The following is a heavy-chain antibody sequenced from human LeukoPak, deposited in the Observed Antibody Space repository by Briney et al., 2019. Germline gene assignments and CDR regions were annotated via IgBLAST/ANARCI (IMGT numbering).Heavy chain of an antibody. Sequence: SVTVSCKASGGTFSSYAISWVRQAPGQGLEWMGRIIPILGIANYAQKFQGRVTITADKSTSTAYMELSSLRSEDTAVYYCARSVGATGDFDYWGQGTLVTVSS. CDR1: GGTFSSYA. D-gene: IGHD1-26*01. CDR3: ARSVGATGDFDY. V-gene: IGHV1-69*04. CDR2: IIPILGIA. J-gene: IGHJ4*02.